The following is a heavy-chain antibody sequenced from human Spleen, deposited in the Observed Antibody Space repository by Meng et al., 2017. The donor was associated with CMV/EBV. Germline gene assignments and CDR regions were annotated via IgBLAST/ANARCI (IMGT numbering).Heavy chain of an antibody. V-gene: IGHV4-4*02. CDR2: IYHSGST. D-gene: IGHD2-21*02. Sequence: WASYRLLPATGPGWLGGIYHSGSTTYNPSLETRVTISVAKFKNQFSLKLGSVTAADTAVYYCARIERRRILKYCGSDCSTTDYWGQGTLVTVSS. CDR3: ARIERRRILKYCGSDCSTTDY. J-gene: IGHJ4*02.